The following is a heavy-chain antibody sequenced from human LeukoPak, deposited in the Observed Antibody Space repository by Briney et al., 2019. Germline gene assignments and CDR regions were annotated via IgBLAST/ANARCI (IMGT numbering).Heavy chain of an antibody. CDR1: GYTFTDYY. CDR3: PTAPPSYDILTGPTKDYMDV. J-gene: IGHJ6*03. Sequence: ATVKVSCKVSGYTFTDYYMHWVQQAPGKGLEWMGLVDPEDGETIYAEKFQGRVTITADTSTDTAYMELSSLRSEHTAVYYCPTAPPSYDILTGPTKDYMDVWGKGTTVTVSS. CDR2: VDPEDGET. D-gene: IGHD3-9*01. V-gene: IGHV1-69-2*01.